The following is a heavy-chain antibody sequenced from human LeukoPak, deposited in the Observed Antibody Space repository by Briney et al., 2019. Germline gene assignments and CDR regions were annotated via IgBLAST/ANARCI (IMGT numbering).Heavy chain of an antibody. V-gene: IGHV4-61*02. CDR2: IYTSGST. J-gene: IGHJ4*02. Sequence: SQTLSLTCTVSGGSISSGSYYWSWIRQPAGKGLEWIGRIYTSGSTNYNPSLKSRVTISVDTSKNQFSLKLSSVTAADTAFYYCANSNIAALAGPYWGQGTLVTVSS. D-gene: IGHD6-6*01. CDR3: ANSNIAALAGPY. CDR1: GGSISSGSYY.